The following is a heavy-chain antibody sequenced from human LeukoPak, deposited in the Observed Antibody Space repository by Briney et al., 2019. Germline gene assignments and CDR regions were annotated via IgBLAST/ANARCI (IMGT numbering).Heavy chain of an antibody. J-gene: IGHJ4*02. CDR2: IEQDGSEK. V-gene: IGHV3-7*01. Sequence: GGSLRLSCAASGFSFTTSWMSWVRQAPGKGLEWVASIEQDGSEKYYVDSVKGRFTVSRDNAKNSLFLQMNSLRAEDTAVYYCAKGHTSLAPGGQGALVTVSS. CDR3: AKGHTSLAP. D-gene: IGHD5-18*01. CDR1: GFSFTTSW.